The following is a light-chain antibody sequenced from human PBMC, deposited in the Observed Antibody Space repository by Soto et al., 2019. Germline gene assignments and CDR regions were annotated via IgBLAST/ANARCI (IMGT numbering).Light chain of an antibody. CDR1: QSVSSN. CDR3: QQYNNWPLT. J-gene: IGKJ4*01. Sequence: EIEMTQSPATLSLSPGERATLYCWASQSVSSNLAWYQQKPGQAPRLLILGESTRATGTPARFSGSGSGTDFNLTISSLQSEDFAVYFCQQYNNWPLTVGGGTKVDIK. CDR2: GES. V-gene: IGKV3D-15*01.